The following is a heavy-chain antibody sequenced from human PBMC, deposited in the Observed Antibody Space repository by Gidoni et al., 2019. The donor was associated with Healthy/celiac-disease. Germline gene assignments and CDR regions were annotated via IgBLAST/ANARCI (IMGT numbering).Heavy chain of an antibody. Sequence: EVQLVESGGGLVQPGRSLRLSCAASGFTFAVYAMHWVRQAPGKGLEWVSGISWNSGSIGYADSVKGRFTISRDNAKNSLYLQMNSLRAEDTALYYCAKDISPLDPDVDTAMVNRRGFDYWGQGTLVTVSS. CDR2: ISWNSGSI. J-gene: IGHJ4*02. D-gene: IGHD5-18*01. V-gene: IGHV3-9*01. CDR1: GFTFAVYA. CDR3: AKDISPLDPDVDTAMVNRRGFDY.